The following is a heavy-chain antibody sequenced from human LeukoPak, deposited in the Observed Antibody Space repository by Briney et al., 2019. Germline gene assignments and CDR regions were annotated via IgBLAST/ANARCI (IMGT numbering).Heavy chain of an antibody. CDR2: TYYRSKWYN. CDR3: ARGEVGWGSSSLRRGNWFDP. V-gene: IGHV6-1*01. CDR1: GDSVSSNSAA. Sequence: SQTLSLTCAISGDSVSSNSAAWNWIRQSPSRGLEWLGRTYYRSKWYNDYAVSVKSRITINPDTSKNQFSLQLNSVTPEDTAVYYCARGEVGWGSSSLRRGNWFDPWGQGTLVTVSP. J-gene: IGHJ5*02. D-gene: IGHD6-6*01.